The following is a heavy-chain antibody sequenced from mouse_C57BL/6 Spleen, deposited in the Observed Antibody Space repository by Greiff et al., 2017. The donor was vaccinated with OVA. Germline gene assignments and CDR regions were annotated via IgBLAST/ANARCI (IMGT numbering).Heavy chain of an antibody. CDR2: INPNYGTT. CDR1: GYSFTDYN. V-gene: IGHV1-39*01. D-gene: IGHD2-4*01. CDR3: ARSAGLRQGAWFAY. Sequence: EVHLVESGPELVKPGASVKISCKASGYSFTDYNMNWVKQSNGKSLEWIGVINPNYGTTSYNQKFKGKATLTVDQSSSTAYMQLNSLTSEDSAVYYCARSAGLRQGAWFAYWGQGTLVTVSA. J-gene: IGHJ3*01.